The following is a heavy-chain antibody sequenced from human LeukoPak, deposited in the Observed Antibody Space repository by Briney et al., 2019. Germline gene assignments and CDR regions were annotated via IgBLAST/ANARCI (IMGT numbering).Heavy chain of an antibody. J-gene: IGHJ4*02. CDR3: ARGYTSSYDY. D-gene: IGHD6-13*01. V-gene: IGHV1-2*02. Sequence: ASVKVSCKASGYTFIVYYIHWVRQAPGQGLEWMGWINSNSGGTNYAEKFQGRVTVTRDTSISTAYMELNSLRSDDTAVYYCARGYTSSYDYWGQGTLVTVSS. CDR1: GYTFIVYY. CDR2: INSNSGGT.